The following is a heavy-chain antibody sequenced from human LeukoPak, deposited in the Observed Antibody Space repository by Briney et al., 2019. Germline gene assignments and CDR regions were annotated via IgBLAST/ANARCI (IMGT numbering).Heavy chain of an antibody. CDR2: IYYSGST. CDR1: GVSISSYY. J-gene: IGHJ4*02. CDR3: ARERDYSHPQELDY. D-gene: IGHD4-11*01. Sequence: SETLSLTCTVTGVSISSYYWSWIRQPPGKGLEWIGYIYYSGSTNYNPSLKSRVTITADTSKNQFSLKLSSVTAADTAVYYCARERDYSHPQELDYWGQGTLVTVSS. V-gene: IGHV4-59*01.